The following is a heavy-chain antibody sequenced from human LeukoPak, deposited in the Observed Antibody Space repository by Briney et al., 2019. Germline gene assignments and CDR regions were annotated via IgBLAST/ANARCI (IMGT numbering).Heavy chain of an antibody. CDR3: ARDSHYDSSGLGFDY. CDR2: INPNSGGT. J-gene: IGHJ4*02. D-gene: IGHD3-22*01. V-gene: IGHV1-2*02. Sequence: ASVKVSCKASGYTFTGYYMHWVRQAPGQGLEWMGWINPNSGGTNYAQKFQGRVTMTRDTSISTAYMELSRLRSDDTAVYYCARDSHYDSSGLGFDYWGQGTLVTVSS. CDR1: GYTFTGYY.